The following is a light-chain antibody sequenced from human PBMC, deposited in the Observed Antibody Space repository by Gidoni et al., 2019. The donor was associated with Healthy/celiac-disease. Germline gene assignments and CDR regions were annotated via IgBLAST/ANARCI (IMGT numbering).Light chain of an antibody. CDR2: KAS. CDR3: QQYNSYPYT. V-gene: IGKV1-5*03. CDR1: QRISSW. J-gene: IGKJ2*01. Sequence: DIRMNQSPSTLSASVGDRVTITCRASQRISSWLAWYQQKPGKAPKLLFYKASSLESGVPSRFSGSGSGTEFPLTISSLQPDDFATYYCQQYNSYPYTFGQGTKLEIK.